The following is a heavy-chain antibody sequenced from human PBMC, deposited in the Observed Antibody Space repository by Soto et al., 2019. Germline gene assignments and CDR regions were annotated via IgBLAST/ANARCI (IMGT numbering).Heavy chain of an antibody. V-gene: IGHV3-30-3*01. CDR2: ISYDGSNK. Sequence: QVQLVESGGGVVQPGRSLRLSCAASGFTFSSYAMHWVRQAPGKGLEWVEVISYDGSNKYYTDSVKGRFTISRDNSKNTLYLQMNSLRAEDTAVYYCARDPLWGTAMVLWYFDLWGRGTLVTVSS. CDR1: GFTFSSYA. D-gene: IGHD5-18*01. J-gene: IGHJ2*01. CDR3: ARDPLWGTAMVLWYFDL.